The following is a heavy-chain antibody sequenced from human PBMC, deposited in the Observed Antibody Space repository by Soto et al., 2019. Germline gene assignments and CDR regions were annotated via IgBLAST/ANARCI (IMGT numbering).Heavy chain of an antibody. Sequence: PDTLSLTTAFAGVASSGHSWRSFPRPPAEEVEWIGEINHSGSTNYNPSLKSRVTISVDTSKNQFSLKLSSVTAADTAVYYCARGPYCSGGSCYFPYYYYGMDVWGQGTTVS. CDR1: GVASSGHS. V-gene: IGHV4-34*01. CDR2: INHSGST. CDR3: ARGPYCSGGSCYFPYYYYGMDV. J-gene: IGHJ6*02. D-gene: IGHD2-15*01.